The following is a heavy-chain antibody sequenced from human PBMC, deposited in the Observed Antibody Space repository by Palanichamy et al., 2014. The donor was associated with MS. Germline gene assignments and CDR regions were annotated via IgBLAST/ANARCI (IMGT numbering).Heavy chain of an antibody. V-gene: IGHV1-2*02. CDR2: INPKSGGT. J-gene: IGHJ5*02. D-gene: IGHD2-2*01. Sequence: QVQLVQSGAEVKKPGASVKVSCKASGYTFTGYYMHWVRQAPGQGLEWMGWINPKSGGTNYAQKFQGRVTMTRDTSISTAYMELSRLRSDDTAMYYCARDKPLVAAVWFDPWGQGTLVTVSS. CDR3: ARDKPLVAAVWFDP. CDR1: GYTFTGYY.